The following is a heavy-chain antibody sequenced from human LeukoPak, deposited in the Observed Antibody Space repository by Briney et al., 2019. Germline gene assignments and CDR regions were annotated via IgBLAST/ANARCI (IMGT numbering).Heavy chain of an antibody. CDR2: IYTSGST. D-gene: IGHD3-16*01. CDR3: ARRGSSLDLDY. J-gene: IGHJ4*02. V-gene: IGHV4-61*02. CDR1: GGSISSGSYY. Sequence: SETLSLTCTVSGGSISSGSYYWSWIRQPAGKGLEWIGRIYTSGSTNYNPSLKSRVTISVDTSKNQFSLKLSSVTAADTAVYYCARRGSSLDLDYWGPGTLVTVSS.